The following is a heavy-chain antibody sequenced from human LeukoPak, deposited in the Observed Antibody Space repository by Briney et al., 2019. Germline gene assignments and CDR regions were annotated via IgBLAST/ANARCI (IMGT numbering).Heavy chain of an antibody. V-gene: IGHV3-33*01. Sequence: GGSLRLSCAASGFTFSSYGMHWVRQAPGKGLEWVAVIWYDGSNKYYADSVKGRFTISRDNAKNSLYLQMNSLRAEDTAVYYCARDWHYGGANDYWGQGTLVTVSS. D-gene: IGHD4-23*01. CDR3: ARDWHYGGANDY. CDR1: GFTFSSYG. CDR2: IWYDGSNK. J-gene: IGHJ4*02.